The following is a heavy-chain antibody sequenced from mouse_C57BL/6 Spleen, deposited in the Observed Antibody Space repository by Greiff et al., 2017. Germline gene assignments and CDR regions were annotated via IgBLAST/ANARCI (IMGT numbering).Heavy chain of an antibody. CDR2: ISNGGGST. V-gene: IGHV5-12*01. CDR3: ARHEAMDY. J-gene: IGHJ4*01. Sequence: EVQRVESGGGLVQPGGSLKLSCAASGFTFSDYYMYWVRQTPEKRLEWVAYISNGGGSTYYPDTVKGRFTISRDTAKNTLYLQMSRLKSEDTAMYYCARHEAMDYWGQGTSVTVSS. CDR1: GFTFSDYY.